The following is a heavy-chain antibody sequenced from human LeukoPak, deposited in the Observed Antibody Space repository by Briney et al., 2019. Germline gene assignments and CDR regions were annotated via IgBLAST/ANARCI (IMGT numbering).Heavy chain of an antibody. V-gene: IGHV3-53*01. CDR1: GFTFSTNY. J-gene: IGHJ4*02. D-gene: IGHD3-22*01. Sequence: GGSLRLSCAASGFTFSTNYMSWVRQAPGEGLEWVSVIYSGGSPYYADSVKGRFTISRDNSKSTLYLQMNSLRVEDTAVYYCARDLNYYDSSGYGHWGQGTLVTVSS. CDR2: IYSGGSP. CDR3: ARDLNYYDSSGYGH.